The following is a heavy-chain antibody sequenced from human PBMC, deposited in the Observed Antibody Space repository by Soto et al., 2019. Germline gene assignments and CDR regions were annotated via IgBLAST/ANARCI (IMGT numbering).Heavy chain of an antibody. J-gene: IGHJ6*02. CDR3: GKGKELGVVRYGLDA. Sequence: GSLSLSEGASGFSGKRYWMHLVRQAPGKGLVWLSRFGGDENYTDYADSVRGRFTISRDIAKNTIYLQMNSLGAEDTAVYYCGKGKELGVVRYGLDAWGQGTTVTVSS. CDR2: FGGDENYT. CDR1: GFSGKRYW. D-gene: IGHD3-3*01. V-gene: IGHV3-74*01.